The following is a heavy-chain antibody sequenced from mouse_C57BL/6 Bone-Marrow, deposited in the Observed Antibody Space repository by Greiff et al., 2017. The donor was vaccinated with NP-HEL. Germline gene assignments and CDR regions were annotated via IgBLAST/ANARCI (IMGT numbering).Heavy chain of an antibody. CDR3: ARYGKGAMDY. CDR1: GYTFTSYW. D-gene: IGHD1-1*02. J-gene: IGHJ4*01. CDR2: IDPSDSYT. Sequence: VQLQQPGAELVMPGASVKLSCQASGYTFTSYWMHWVKQRPGQGLEWIGEIDPSDSYTNYIQKFKGKSTLTVDKSSSTAYMQLSSLTSEDAAVYYCARYGKGAMDYWGQGTSVTVSS. V-gene: IGHV1-69*01.